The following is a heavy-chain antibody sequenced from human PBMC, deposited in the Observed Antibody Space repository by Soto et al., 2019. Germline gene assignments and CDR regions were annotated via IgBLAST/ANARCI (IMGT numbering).Heavy chain of an antibody. J-gene: IGHJ6*02. Sequence: PGGSLRLSYAASGFTFSSSWMHWVRQAPGRGLVWVSVVSGDGSNTYYADSVKGRFTISRDNSKNTLYLQMNSLRTEDTGVYYCAKDLASYGDHEAPLDPMDVWGQGTTVTVSS. CDR3: AKDLASYGDHEAPLDPMDV. CDR2: VSGDGSNT. CDR1: GFTFSSSW. V-gene: IGHV3-30*02. D-gene: IGHD4-17*01.